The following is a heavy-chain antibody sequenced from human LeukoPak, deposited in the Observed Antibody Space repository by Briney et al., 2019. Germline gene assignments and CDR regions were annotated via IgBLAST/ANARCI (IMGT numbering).Heavy chain of an antibody. Sequence: PGKSLRLSCAASGFTFNNYGMHWVRQAPGKGLEWVAVISYDGRNKHYPDSVKGRFTISRDISTDTLWLQMDSLRTEDTAVYYCARGMGGRLGELSLRYFDLWGRGTLVTVSS. CDR1: GFTFNNYG. V-gene: IGHV3-30*03. CDR2: ISYDGRNK. J-gene: IGHJ2*01. CDR3: ARGMGGRLGELSLRYFDL. D-gene: IGHD3-16*02.